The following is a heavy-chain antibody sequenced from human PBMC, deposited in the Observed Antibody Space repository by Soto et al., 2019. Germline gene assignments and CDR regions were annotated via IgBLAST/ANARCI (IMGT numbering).Heavy chain of an antibody. CDR1: GFTFSSYA. V-gene: IGHV3-23*01. CDR2: ISGSGGST. J-gene: IGHJ6*02. D-gene: IGHD6-6*01. Sequence: GGSLRLSCAASGFTFSSYAMSWVRQAPGKRLEWVSAISGSGGSTYYADSVKGRFTISRDNSKNTLYLQMNSLRAEDTAVYYCPTLAYSSSLYSYWLDLLRQGATVTTSS. CDR3: PTLAYSSSLYSYWLDL.